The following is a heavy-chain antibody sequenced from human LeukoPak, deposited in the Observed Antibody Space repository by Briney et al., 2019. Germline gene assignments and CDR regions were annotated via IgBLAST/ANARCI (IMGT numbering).Heavy chain of an antibody. D-gene: IGHD2-2*01. CDR2: TKSKTDGGTT. Sequence: GGSLRLSCAASGFTFSNAWMSWVRQAPGKGLPWVGRTKSKTDGGTTDYAAPVKGRFTISRDDSKNTLYLQMNSLKTEDTAVYYCTTDIVVVPAAGGKSAFDYWGQGTLVTVSS. J-gene: IGHJ4*02. V-gene: IGHV3-15*01. CDR3: TTDIVVVPAAGGKSAFDY. CDR1: GFTFSNAW.